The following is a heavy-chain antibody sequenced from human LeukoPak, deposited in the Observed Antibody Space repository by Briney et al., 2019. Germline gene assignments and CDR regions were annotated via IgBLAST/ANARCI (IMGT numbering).Heavy chain of an antibody. CDR3: ARYYGGNRLPSPVFDY. CDR2: IYYSGST. D-gene: IGHD4-17*01. V-gene: IGHV4-59*01. J-gene: IGHJ4*02. CDR1: GGSISSYY. Sequence: PSETLSLTCTVSGGSISSYYWSWIRQPPGKGLEWIGYIYYSGSTNYNPSLKSRVTISVDTSKNQFSLKLSSVTAADTAVYYCARYYGGNRLPSPVFDYWGQGTLVTVSS.